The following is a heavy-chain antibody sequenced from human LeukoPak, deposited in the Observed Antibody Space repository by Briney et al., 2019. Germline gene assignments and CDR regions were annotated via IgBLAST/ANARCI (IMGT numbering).Heavy chain of an antibody. D-gene: IGHD5-24*01. J-gene: IGHJ4*02. CDR1: GFTVSSNY. Sequence: GGSLRLSCAASGFTVSSNYMNWVRQAPGKGLEWVSVIYGGGNIYYADSVKGRFTISRDNSKNTLYLQMNSLRAEDTAVYYCARGAGYNYPYYFGYWGQGTLVTVSS. CDR2: IYGGGNI. V-gene: IGHV3-53*01. CDR3: ARGAGYNYPYYFGY.